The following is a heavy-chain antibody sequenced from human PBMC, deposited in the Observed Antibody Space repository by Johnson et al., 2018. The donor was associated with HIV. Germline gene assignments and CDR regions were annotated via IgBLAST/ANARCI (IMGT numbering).Heavy chain of an antibody. CDR3: ARDPQQWLDVGAFDI. Sequence: QVQLVESGGGVVQPGRSLRLSCAASGFTFSSYGMHWVRQAPGKGLAWVAVISYDGSTKYYVDSVRGRFTISIVNAKNSLYLQMNSLRAEDTAVNYWARDPQQWLDVGAFDIWGQGTMVTVSS. J-gene: IGHJ3*02. CDR1: GFTFSSYG. CDR2: ISYDGSTK. D-gene: IGHD6-19*01. V-gene: IGHV3-30*03.